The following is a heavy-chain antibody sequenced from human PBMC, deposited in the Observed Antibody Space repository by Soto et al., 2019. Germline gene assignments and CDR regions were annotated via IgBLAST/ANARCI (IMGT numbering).Heavy chain of an antibody. CDR3: AAPPRY. J-gene: IGHJ4*02. D-gene: IGHD6-6*01. Sequence: SETLSLTCTVSGGSISSYYWNWIRQPPGKGLEWIGYIYNSGNTNYNPSLRSRVIISIDTSKNQFSLKLTSVTAADTAVYYCAAPPRYWGQGTLVXVSS. CDR1: GGSISSYY. CDR2: IYNSGNT. V-gene: IGHV4-59*01.